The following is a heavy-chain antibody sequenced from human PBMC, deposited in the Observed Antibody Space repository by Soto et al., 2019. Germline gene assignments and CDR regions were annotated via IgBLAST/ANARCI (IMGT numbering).Heavy chain of an antibody. Sequence: ASVKVSCKTSGYTFNTYGINWVRQAPGQGLELMGWISAYDGKTTYAEKFQGRVTLTTDTSTSTAYMELRSLRSDDTAIYYCARDPHEFWTSYRFDPWGQGTPVTV. J-gene: IGHJ5*02. D-gene: IGHD3-3*01. V-gene: IGHV1-18*01. CDR2: ISAYDGKT. CDR3: ARDPHEFWTSYRFDP. CDR1: GYTFNTYG.